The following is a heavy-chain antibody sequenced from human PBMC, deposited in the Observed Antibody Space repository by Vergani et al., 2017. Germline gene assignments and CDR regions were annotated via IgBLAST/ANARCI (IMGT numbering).Heavy chain of an antibody. Sequence: QLQLQESGPGLVKPSETLSLTCTVSGGSISSSSYYWGWIRQPPGKGLEWIGSIYYSGSTYYNPSLKSRVTISVDTSKNQFALKLSCVTAADTAVYYCARVAKYYDSSGYYGPYYFDYWGQGTLVTVSS. CDR2: IYYSGST. V-gene: IGHV4-39*07. D-gene: IGHD3-22*01. CDR1: GGSISSSSYY. CDR3: ARVAKYYDSSGYYGPYYFDY. J-gene: IGHJ4*02.